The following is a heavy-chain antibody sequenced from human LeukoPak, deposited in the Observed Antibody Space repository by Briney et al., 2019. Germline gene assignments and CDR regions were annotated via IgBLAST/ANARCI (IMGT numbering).Heavy chain of an antibody. CDR3: ARVTGYVMEDYFDY. J-gene: IGHJ4*02. D-gene: IGHD6-13*01. V-gene: IGHV4-61*02. CDR2: ISTSGGT. Sequence: SQTLSLTCSVSGGSIRSGSYYWIWIRQPAGKGLEWMGRISTSGGTNYNPSLKSRVTISVDTSKNQFSLRLSSVTAADTAVYYCARVTGYVMEDYFDYWGQGTLVTVSS. CDR1: GGSIRSGSYY.